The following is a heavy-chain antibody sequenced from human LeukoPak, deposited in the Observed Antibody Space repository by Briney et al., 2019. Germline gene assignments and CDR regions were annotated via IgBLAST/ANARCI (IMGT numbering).Heavy chain of an antibody. CDR3: ARAGHCSSTSCYSSDSYYYYMDV. V-gene: IGHV3-33*01. J-gene: IGHJ6*03. CDR1: GFTFSSYG. D-gene: IGHD2-2*01. CDR2: IWYDGSNK. Sequence: GGSLRLSCAASGFTFSSYGMHWARQAPGKGLEWVAVIWYDGSNKYYADSVKGRFTISRDNSKNTLYLQMNSLRAEDTAVYYCARAGHCSSTSCYSSDSYYYYMDVWGKGTTVTVSS.